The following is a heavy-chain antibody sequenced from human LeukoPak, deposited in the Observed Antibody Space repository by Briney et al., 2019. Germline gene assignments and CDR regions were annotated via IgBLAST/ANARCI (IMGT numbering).Heavy chain of an antibody. D-gene: IGHD6-25*01. Sequence: SETLSLTYAVYGGSFSGYYWSWIRQPPGKGLDWIGEIYHSGSTNYNPSLKSRVTISVDKSKNQFSLKLTSVTAADTAVYYCARGEQRIYYFDYWGQGTLVTVSS. CDR3: ARGEQRIYYFDY. V-gene: IGHV4-34*01. CDR1: GGSFSGYY. CDR2: IYHSGST. J-gene: IGHJ4*02.